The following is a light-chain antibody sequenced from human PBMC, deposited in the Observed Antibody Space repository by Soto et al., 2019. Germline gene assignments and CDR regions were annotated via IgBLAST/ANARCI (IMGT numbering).Light chain of an antibody. CDR1: QSVSTY. CDR2: DAS. Sequence: EIVLTQSPATLSLSPGERATLSCRASQSVSTYLAWYQVKPGQAPRLLIYDASNRATGIPARFSGSGSGTDFTLTISSLEPEDFAVYYCQQRSDWVTFGQGTRLEIK. J-gene: IGKJ5*01. V-gene: IGKV3-11*01. CDR3: QQRSDWVT.